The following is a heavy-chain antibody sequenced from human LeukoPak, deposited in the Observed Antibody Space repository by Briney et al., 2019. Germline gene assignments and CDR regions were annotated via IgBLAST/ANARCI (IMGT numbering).Heavy chain of an antibody. V-gene: IGHV4-39*07. CDR1: GGSISSSSYY. J-gene: IGHJ2*01. Sequence: PSETLSHTCTVSGGSISSSSYYWGWTRQPPGKGLEGIGSIYYSGSTYYNPSLKSRVTISVDTSKHQFSLKLSSVTAADTAVYYCARGNSGDFYWYFDLWGRGTLVTVSS. D-gene: IGHD4-23*01. CDR3: ARGNSGDFYWYFDL. CDR2: IYYSGST.